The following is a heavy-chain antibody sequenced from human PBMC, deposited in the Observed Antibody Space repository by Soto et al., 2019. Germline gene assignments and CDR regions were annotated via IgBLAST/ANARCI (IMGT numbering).Heavy chain of an antibody. CDR3: ARVRIRPENWFDP. V-gene: IGHV4-31*03. Sequence: LSLTCTVSGGSISSGGYYWSWIRQHPGKGLEWIGYIYYSGSTYYNPSLKSRVTISVDTSKNQFSLKLSSVTAADTAVYYCARVRIRPENWFDPWGQGTLVTVSS. D-gene: IGHD2-15*01. J-gene: IGHJ5*02. CDR2: IYYSGST. CDR1: GGSISSGGYY.